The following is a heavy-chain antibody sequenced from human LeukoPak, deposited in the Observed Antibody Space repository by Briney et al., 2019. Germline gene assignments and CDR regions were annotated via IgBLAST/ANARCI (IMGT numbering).Heavy chain of an antibody. CDR3: ARGVRDFDWLLGHRPATGIFDY. D-gene: IGHD3-9*01. CDR2: ISSSGSTI. CDR1: GFTFSSYE. J-gene: IGHJ4*02. Sequence: GGSLRLSCAASGFTFSSYEMNWVRQAPGKGLEWVSYISSSGSTIYYADSVKGRFTISRDNAKNSLYLQMNSLRAEDTAVYYCARGVRDFDWLLGHRPATGIFDYWGQGTLVTVSS. V-gene: IGHV3-48*03.